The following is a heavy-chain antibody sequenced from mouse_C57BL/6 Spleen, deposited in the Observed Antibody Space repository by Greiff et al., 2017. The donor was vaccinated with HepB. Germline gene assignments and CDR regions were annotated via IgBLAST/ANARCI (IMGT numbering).Heavy chain of an antibody. CDR3: ARHEDYSKGSMDY. Sequence: EVKLVDSGGGLVQPGGSLKLSCAASGFTFSDYYMYWVRQTPEKRLEWVAYISNGGGSTYYPDTVKGRFTISRDNAKNTLYLQMSRLKSEDTAMYYCARHEDYSKGSMDYWGQGTSVTVSS. CDR2: ISNGGGST. V-gene: IGHV5-12*01. CDR1: GFTFSDYY. D-gene: IGHD2-5*01. J-gene: IGHJ4*01.